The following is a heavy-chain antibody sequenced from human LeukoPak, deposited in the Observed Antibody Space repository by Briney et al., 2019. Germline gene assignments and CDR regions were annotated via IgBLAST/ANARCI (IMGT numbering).Heavy chain of an antibody. J-gene: IGHJ4*02. CDR2: IYHSGST. V-gene: IGHV4-4*02. CDR3: ARAGTSILGIDY. Sequence: SETLSLTCAVSGGSISSSNWWSWVRQPPGKGLEWIGEIYHSGSTNYNPSLKSRVTISVDTSKNQFSLKLSSVTAADTAVYYCARAGTSILGIDYWGQGTLVTVSS. CDR1: GGSISSSNW. D-gene: IGHD2-2*01.